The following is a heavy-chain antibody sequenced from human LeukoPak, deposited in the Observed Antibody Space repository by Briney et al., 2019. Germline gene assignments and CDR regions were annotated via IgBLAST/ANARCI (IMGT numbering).Heavy chain of an antibody. J-gene: IGHJ4*02. D-gene: IGHD2-15*01. Sequence: ASVKVSCKASGYTFTSYGISWVRQAPGQGLEWVGWISAYNGNTNYAQKLQGRVTMTTDTSTSTAYMELRSLRSDDTAVYYCARGQADIVVVVAATSVLDYWGQGTLVTVSS. CDR2: ISAYNGNT. V-gene: IGHV1-18*01. CDR3: ARGQADIVVVVAATSVLDY. CDR1: GYTFTSYG.